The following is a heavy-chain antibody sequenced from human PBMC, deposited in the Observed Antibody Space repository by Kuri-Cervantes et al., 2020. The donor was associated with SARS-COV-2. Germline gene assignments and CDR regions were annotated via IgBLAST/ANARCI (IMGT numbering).Heavy chain of an antibody. Sequence: SLKISCAASGFTFDDYAMHWVRQAPGKGLEWVSGISWNSGIIGYADSVKGRFTISRDNAKNSLYLQMNSLRAEDTALYYCAKSPMARGVISENWFDPWGQATLVTVSS. CDR2: ISWNSGII. CDR3: AKSPMARGVISENWFDP. V-gene: IGHV3-9*01. D-gene: IGHD3-10*01. CDR1: GFTFDDYA. J-gene: IGHJ5*02.